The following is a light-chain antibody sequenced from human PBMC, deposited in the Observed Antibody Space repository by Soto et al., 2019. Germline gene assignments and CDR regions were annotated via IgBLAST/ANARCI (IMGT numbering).Light chain of an antibody. CDR3: QQRHMWPIT. Sequence: EVVLTQSPVTLSLSPGERATLSCRASQSFRGLLAWYQQKPGQAPRLLIYDAYNRATGIPPRFSGSGSGTDFTLTISSLEPEASAVYYCQQRHMWPITFGQGTRLE. J-gene: IGKJ5*01. CDR1: QSFRGL. V-gene: IGKV3-11*01. CDR2: DAY.